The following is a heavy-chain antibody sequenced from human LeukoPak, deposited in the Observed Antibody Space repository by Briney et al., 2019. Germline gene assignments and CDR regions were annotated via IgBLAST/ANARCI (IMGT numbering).Heavy chain of an antibody. D-gene: IGHD5-24*01. CDR1: CFTFHNYN. J-gene: IGHJ4*02. CDR3: TRRRGDGYVAD. CDR2: ISSSGSTV. V-gene: IGHV3-48*01. Sequence: GGAPGLSRAGSCFTFHNYNIKWGRPAPGEGAGGVSFISSSGSTVHYADSVRGRFTISRDNARNSLYLQMNSLRAEDTAVYYCTRRRGDGYVADWGQGILVTVSS.